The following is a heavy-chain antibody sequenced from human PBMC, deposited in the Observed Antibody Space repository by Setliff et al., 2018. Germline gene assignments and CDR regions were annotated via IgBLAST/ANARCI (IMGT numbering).Heavy chain of an antibody. CDR1: GSTFSSYS. Sequence: GESLKISCAASGSTFSSYSMNWVRQAPGKGLEWISAITHSGWDTYHADSVKGRFTISRANSQNTLFLQMNSLRVEDTAVYFCVKGSSDSRPYYFDYWGQGMLVTVS. V-gene: IGHV3-23*01. CDR2: ITHSGWDT. J-gene: IGHJ4*02. CDR3: VKGSSDSRPYYFDY. D-gene: IGHD2-2*01.